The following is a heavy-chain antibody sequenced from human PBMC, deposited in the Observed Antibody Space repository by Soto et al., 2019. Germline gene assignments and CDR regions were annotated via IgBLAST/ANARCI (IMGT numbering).Heavy chain of an antibody. CDR2: ISGGGDAP. CDR1: GFTFINYA. Sequence: EVQLLESGGGLVQPGGSLRLSCAGSGFTFINYAMNWVRQAPGKGLEWVSTISGGGDAPFFADSVRGRFTISRDNSKNTVTLQMNNLGVDDTAVYFCARKVPGSTSRPDYWYFDLRGRGTLVTVSS. CDR3: ARKVPGSTSRPDYWYFDL. J-gene: IGHJ2*01. V-gene: IGHV3-23*01. D-gene: IGHD3-10*01.